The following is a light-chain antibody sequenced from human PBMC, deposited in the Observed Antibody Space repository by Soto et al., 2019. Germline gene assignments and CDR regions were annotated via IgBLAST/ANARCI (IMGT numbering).Light chain of an antibody. CDR3: QKYNSAPQT. CDR2: AAS. J-gene: IGKJ1*01. V-gene: IGKV1-27*01. CDR1: KGISNY. Sequence: DIQMTQSPSSLSAAVGDRFTITCLASKGISNYLSWYQQKPGKVPKLLIYAASTLQSGVPSRFSGSGSGTDFNLTISRLQPEDVATYYCQKYNSAPQTFGQGT.